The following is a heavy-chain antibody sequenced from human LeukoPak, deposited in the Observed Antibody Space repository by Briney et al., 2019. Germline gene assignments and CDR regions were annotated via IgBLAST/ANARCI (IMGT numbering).Heavy chain of an antibody. CDR1: GYTFNSYA. CDR2: ISGSGGST. V-gene: IGHV3-23*01. J-gene: IGHJ4*02. Sequence: PGGSLRLSCAASGYTFNSYAMSWVRQAPGKGLEGVSAISGSGGSTYYADSVKGRFTISRDNSKNTLYLQMNSLRAEDTALYYCAKEPASGSCFDYWGQGTLATVSS. D-gene: IGHD3-10*01. CDR3: AKEPASGSCFDY.